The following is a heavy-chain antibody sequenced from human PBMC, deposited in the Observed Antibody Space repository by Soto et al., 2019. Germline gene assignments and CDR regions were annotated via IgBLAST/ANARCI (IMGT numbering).Heavy chain of an antibody. D-gene: IGHD2-8*01. J-gene: IGHJ3*02. Sequence: RGSLRLSCAASGFTFSNAWMSWVRQAPGKGLEWVGRIKSKTDGGTTDYAAPVKGRFTISRDDSKNTLYLQMNSLKTEDTAVYYCTTALSRYCTNGVCWPIDIWSQGTMDIVSS. CDR1: GFTFSNAW. CDR3: TTALSRYCTNGVCWPIDI. CDR2: IKSKTDGGTT. V-gene: IGHV3-15*01.